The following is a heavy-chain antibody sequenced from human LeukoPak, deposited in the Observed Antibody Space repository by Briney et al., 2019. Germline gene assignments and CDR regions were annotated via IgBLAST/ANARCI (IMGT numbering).Heavy chain of an antibody. D-gene: IGHD3-22*01. J-gene: IGHJ4*02. CDR1: GYTFTGYY. CDR3: ARGDDSSGYYSPHY. Sequence: ASVKVSCKASGYTFTGYYMHWVRQAPGQGLEWMGWINPNSGGTNYAQKFQGRVTMTRDTSISTAYMELSRLRSDDTAVYYCARGDDSSGYYSPHYWGQGTLVTVSS. V-gene: IGHV1-2*02. CDR2: INPNSGGT.